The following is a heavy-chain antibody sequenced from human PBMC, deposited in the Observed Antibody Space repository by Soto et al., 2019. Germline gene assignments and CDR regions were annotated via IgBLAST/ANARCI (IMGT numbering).Heavy chain of an antibody. J-gene: IGHJ6*02. CDR1: GYSFTSYW. CDR3: ARRRATITGYYYGMDV. Sequence: GESLKISCKGSGYSFTSYWISWVRQMPGKGLEWMGRIDPSDSYTNYSPSFQGHVTISADKSISTAYLQWSSLKASDTAMYYCARRRATITGYYYGMDVWGHGTTVTVSS. D-gene: IGHD5-12*01. CDR2: IDPSDSYT. V-gene: IGHV5-10-1*01.